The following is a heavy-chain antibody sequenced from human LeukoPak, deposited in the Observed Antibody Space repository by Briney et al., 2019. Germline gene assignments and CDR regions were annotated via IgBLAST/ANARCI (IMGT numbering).Heavy chain of an antibody. CDR2: IYYSGST. Sequence: PSQTLSLTCTVSGGSISSGGYYWSWIRQHPGKGLEWIGYIYYSGSTYYNPSLKSRVTISVDTSKNQFSLKLSSVTAADTAVYYCARDRRLGELSLFFFDYWGQGTLVTVSS. D-gene: IGHD3-16*02. V-gene: IGHV4-31*03. CDR1: GGSISSGGYY. J-gene: IGHJ4*02. CDR3: ARDRRLGELSLFFFDY.